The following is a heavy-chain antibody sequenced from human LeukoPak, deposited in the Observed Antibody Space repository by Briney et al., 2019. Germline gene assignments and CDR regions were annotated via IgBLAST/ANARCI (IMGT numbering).Heavy chain of an antibody. D-gene: IGHD2-2*01. Sequence: SVKVSCKASGGTFSSYAISWVRQAPGQGLEWMGGIIPIFGTANYAQKFQGRVTITADESTSTAYMELSSLRSEDTAVYYCARDRAGYCSSTSCYRAFDIWGQGTMVTVSS. CDR1: GGTFSSYA. J-gene: IGHJ3*02. CDR2: IIPIFGTA. CDR3: ARDRAGYCSSTSCYRAFDI. V-gene: IGHV1-69*13.